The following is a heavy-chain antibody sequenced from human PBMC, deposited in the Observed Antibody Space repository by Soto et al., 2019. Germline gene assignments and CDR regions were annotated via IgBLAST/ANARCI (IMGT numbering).Heavy chain of an antibody. D-gene: IGHD3-16*02. Sequence: QVPLEESGGGVVQPGRSLRLSFAASGFTFSRHTMHWVRQAPGKGLEWVASISYDGSNKYYADSVKGRFTISRDNSKNTLSVQMDSLRAEDTAVYYCARDRLRLGELSLLGYFDYWGQGTLVTVSS. CDR1: GFTFSRHT. CDR2: ISYDGSNK. V-gene: IGHV3-30*04. CDR3: ARDRLRLGELSLLGYFDY. J-gene: IGHJ4*02.